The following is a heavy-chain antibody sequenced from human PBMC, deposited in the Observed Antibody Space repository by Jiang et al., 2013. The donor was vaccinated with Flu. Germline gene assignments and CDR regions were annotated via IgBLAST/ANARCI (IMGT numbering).Heavy chain of an antibody. CDR3: TRNSAGATQDNWYFDL. Sequence: VQLVESGGGVVQPGRSLRLSCAASGFTFSSYGMYWVRQAPGKGLEWVAVISYDESNKYYSDSVKGRFTISRDNSKNTLYLQMNSLRAEDTALYYCTRNSAGATQDNWYFDLWGRGTRGHCLL. V-gene: IGHV3-33*05. CDR2: ISYDESNK. J-gene: IGHJ2*01. CDR1: GFTFSSYG. D-gene: IGHD1-26*01.